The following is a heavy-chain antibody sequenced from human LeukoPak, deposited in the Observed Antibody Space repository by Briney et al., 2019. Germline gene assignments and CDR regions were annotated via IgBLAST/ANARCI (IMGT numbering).Heavy chain of an antibody. V-gene: IGHV3-13*01. CDR3: AREGGIFGRASYGMDV. CDR1: GFTFSSYD. J-gene: IGHJ6*02. Sequence: PGGSLRLSCAASGFTFSSYDMHWVRHATGKGLEWVSAIGTAGDTYYPGSVKGRFTISRENAKNSLYLQMNSLRAGDTAVYYCAREGGIFGRASYGMDVWGQGTTVTVSS. CDR2: IGTAGDT. D-gene: IGHD3-3*01.